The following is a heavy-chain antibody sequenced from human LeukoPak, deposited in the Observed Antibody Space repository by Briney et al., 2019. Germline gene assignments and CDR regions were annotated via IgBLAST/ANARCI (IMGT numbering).Heavy chain of an antibody. Sequence: GGSLRLSCAASGFTVSSNEMSWVRQAPGKGLEWVSSISTSSTYIYYTDSVKGRFTISRDNAENSLYLQMNSLTAEDTAVYYCATEEWGSFDYWGQGTLVTVSS. CDR3: ATEEWGSFDY. D-gene: IGHD3-3*01. J-gene: IGHJ4*02. CDR1: GFTVSSNE. V-gene: IGHV3-21*01. CDR2: ISTSSTYI.